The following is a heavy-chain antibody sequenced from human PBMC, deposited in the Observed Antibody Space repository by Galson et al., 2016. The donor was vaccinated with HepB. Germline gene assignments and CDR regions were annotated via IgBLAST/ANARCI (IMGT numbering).Heavy chain of an antibody. J-gene: IGHJ2*01. D-gene: IGHD6-6*01. V-gene: IGHV3-21*01. CDR2: VSHSSTYV. Sequence: SLRLSCAASGFTFDNYTMNWLRQAPGKGLEWVSSVSHSSTYVYYADSVEGRFTISRDNAKNSLYLEMISLRVEDTAVFYCARSLGWYFDVWGRGTLVTVSS. CDR3: ARSLGWYFDV. CDR1: GFTFDNYT.